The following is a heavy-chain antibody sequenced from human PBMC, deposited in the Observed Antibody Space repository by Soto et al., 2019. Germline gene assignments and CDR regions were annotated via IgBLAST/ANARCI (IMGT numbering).Heavy chain of an antibody. Sequence: QVQLVQSGAEVKKPGASVKVSCKASGYTFTSFGISWVRQAPGQGLEWMGWINTYNGDTNYAQKLQGRVTMTTDTSTSTAYMELRSLRSADTAVYYCARVNYGRMVGGYWGQGTLVTVSS. CDR3: ARVNYGRMVGGY. V-gene: IGHV1-18*01. CDR2: INTYNGDT. D-gene: IGHD3-10*01. CDR1: GYTFTSFG. J-gene: IGHJ4*02.